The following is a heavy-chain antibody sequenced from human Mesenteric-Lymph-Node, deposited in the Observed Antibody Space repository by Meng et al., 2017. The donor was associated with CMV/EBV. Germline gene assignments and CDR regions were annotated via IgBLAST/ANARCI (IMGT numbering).Heavy chain of an antibody. J-gene: IGHJ4*02. CDR2: IYYSGTT. CDR3: ARIYYSGNFRQDY. V-gene: IGHV4-31*03. CDR1: GGSLSGGDYC. Sequence: CTVSGGSLSGGDYCWTWIRQHPGKALEYVGCIYYSGTTFYSPSLKNRLTISVDTSKNQFSLKLTAVTAADTAIYYCARIYYSGNFRQDYWGQGTLVTVSS. D-gene: IGHD4-23*01.